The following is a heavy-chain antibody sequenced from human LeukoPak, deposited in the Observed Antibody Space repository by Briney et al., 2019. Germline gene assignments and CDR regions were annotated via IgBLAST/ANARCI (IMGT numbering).Heavy chain of an antibody. Sequence: EGSLRLSCVASGFTFSNYAMSWVRQTPGKGLEWVSVISNSGSNTYYADSVKGRFTISRDNSKNTLYLQMNSLRAEDTALYHCAKERSLNGGYSDGYFDHWGQGTLVTVSS. CDR1: GFTFSNYA. CDR2: ISNSGSNT. D-gene: IGHD4-23*01. V-gene: IGHV3-23*01. J-gene: IGHJ4*02. CDR3: AKERSLNGGYSDGYFDH.